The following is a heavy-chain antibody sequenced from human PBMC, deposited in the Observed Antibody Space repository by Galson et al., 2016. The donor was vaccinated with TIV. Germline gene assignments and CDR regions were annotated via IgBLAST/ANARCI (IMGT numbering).Heavy chain of an antibody. CDR3: AKDYVRVIPGTGTFDI. D-gene: IGHD3-10*02. J-gene: IGHJ3*02. CDR2: ISGSGIST. CDR1: GFTFSSYV. V-gene: IGHV3-23*01. Sequence: SLRLSCAASGFTFSSYVMTWVRQAPGKGLEWVSSISGSGISTYYAESVKGRFTISRDNSKNTLFLQMSSLRVEDTAVYYCAKDYVRVIPGTGTFDIWGQGMMVTVSS.